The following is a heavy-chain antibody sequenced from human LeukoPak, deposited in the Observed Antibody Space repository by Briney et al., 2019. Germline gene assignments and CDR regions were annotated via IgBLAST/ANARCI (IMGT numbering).Heavy chain of an antibody. Sequence: PGGSLRLSCAASGFTFSSYDMHWVRQATGKGLEWVSAIGTAGDTYYPGSVKGRFTISRENAKNSLYLQMNSLRAGDTAVYYCARGDRFGYYYYYSGMDVWGQGTMVTVSS. V-gene: IGHV3-13*04. CDR1: GFTFSSYD. CDR2: IGTAGDT. D-gene: IGHD3-10*01. CDR3: ARGDRFGYYYYYSGMDV. J-gene: IGHJ6*02.